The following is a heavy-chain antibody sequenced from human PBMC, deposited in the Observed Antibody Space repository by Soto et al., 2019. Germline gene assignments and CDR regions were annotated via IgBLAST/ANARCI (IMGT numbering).Heavy chain of an antibody. Sequence: SETLSLTCTVSGGSISSYYWSWIRQPPGKGLEWIGYIYYSGSTNYNPSLKSRVTISVDTSKNQFSLKLSSVTAADTAVYYCARYSGYDADFDYWGQGTLVTVSS. CDR2: IYYSGST. CDR3: ARYSGYDADFDY. D-gene: IGHD5-12*01. J-gene: IGHJ4*02. V-gene: IGHV4-59*01. CDR1: GGSISSYY.